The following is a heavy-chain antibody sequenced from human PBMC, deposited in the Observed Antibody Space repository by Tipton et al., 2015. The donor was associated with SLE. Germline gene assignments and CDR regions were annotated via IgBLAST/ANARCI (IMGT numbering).Heavy chain of an antibody. CDR1: GFTFSSYA. V-gene: IGHV3-49*04. J-gene: IGHJ4*02. D-gene: IGHD3-3*01. CDR3: TRAFYLEWLLSYYFDY. CDR2: IRSKAYGGTT. Sequence: SLRLSCAASGFTFSSYAMSWVRQAPGKGLEWVGFIRSKAYGGTTEYAASVKGRFTISRDDSKSIAYLQMNSLKTEDTAVYYCTRAFYLEWLLSYYFDYWGQGTLVTVSS.